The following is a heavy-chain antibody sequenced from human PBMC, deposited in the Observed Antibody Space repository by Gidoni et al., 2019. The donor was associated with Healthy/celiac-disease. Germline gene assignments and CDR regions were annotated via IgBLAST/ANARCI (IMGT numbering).Heavy chain of an antibody. CDR2: INHSGST. V-gene: IGHV4-34*01. CDR3: ARGTLYYFDY. J-gene: IGHJ4*02. Sequence: QVQLQQWGAGLLKPSETLSLTCAVYGGSFSGYYWSWIRQPPEKGLEWIGEINHSGSTNYNPSLKSRVTISVDTSKNQFSLKLSSVTAADTAVYYCARGTLYYFDYWGQGTLVTVSS. CDR1: GGSFSGYY.